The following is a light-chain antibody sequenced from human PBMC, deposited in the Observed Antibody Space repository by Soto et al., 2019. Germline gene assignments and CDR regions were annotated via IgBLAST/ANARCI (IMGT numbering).Light chain of an antibody. J-gene: IGKJ4*01. Sequence: DMEMTQSPSSLSASVGDRVTITCRASQSISNYLNWYQHKPGKVPKLLIYAASSLQSGVPTRFSGSGSGTDFTLTINSLQPEDFATHYCQQSYGTPLTCGGGTKIEIK. CDR2: AAS. CDR1: QSISNY. V-gene: IGKV1-39*01. CDR3: QQSYGTPLT.